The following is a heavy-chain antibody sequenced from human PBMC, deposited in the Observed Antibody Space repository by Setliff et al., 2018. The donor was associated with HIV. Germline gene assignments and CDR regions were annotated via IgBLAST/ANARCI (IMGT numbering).Heavy chain of an antibody. CDR3: ARRPYYDSWSGHQAFDV. Sequence: GESLKISCKGSGYSFTTYWIGWVRQMPGKGLEWMGIIYPYDSDTRYNPSFQGHVTISADKSISTAYVQWSVLKASDTAIYYCARRPYYDSWSGHQAFDVWGQGTMVTVSS. J-gene: IGHJ3*01. CDR2: IYPYDSDT. D-gene: IGHD3-3*01. V-gene: IGHV5-51*01. CDR1: GYSFTTYW.